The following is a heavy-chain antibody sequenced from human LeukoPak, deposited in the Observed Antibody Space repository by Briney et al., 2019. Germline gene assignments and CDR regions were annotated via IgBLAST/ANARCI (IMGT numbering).Heavy chain of an antibody. CDR2: IWYDGGNK. CDR1: GFTFSTYG. J-gene: IGHJ4*02. Sequence: PGGSLRLSCAASGFTFSTYGMHWVRQAPGKGLEWVAVIWYDGGNKYYADSVKGRFTISRDNSKNTLHLQMNSLRAEDTAVYYCARDQFYHDSNGYFDYWGQGTLVTVSS. D-gene: IGHD3-22*01. CDR3: ARDQFYHDSNGYFDY. V-gene: IGHV3-33*01.